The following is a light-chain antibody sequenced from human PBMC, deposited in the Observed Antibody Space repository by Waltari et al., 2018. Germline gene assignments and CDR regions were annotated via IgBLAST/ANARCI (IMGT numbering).Light chain of an antibody. V-gene: IGLV2-23*02. CDR3: CSYAGSSTHVV. CDR1: SSDVGSYHL. CDR2: EVS. J-gene: IGLJ2*01. Sequence: QSALTQPASVSGSPGQSITIPCTGPSSDVGSYHLVSWYQQHPGKAPKLMIYEVSKRPSGVSNRFSGSKSGNTASLTISGLQAEDEADYYCCSYAGSSTHVVFGGGTKLTVL.